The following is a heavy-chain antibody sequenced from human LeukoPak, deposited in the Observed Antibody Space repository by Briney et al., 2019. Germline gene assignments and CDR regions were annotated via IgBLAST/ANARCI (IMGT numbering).Heavy chain of an antibody. V-gene: IGHV3-30*18. D-gene: IGHD3-22*01. Sequence: PGGSLRLSCAASGFTFSSYGMHWVRQAPGKGLEWVAVISYDGSNKYYADSVKGRFTISRDNSKNTLYPQMNSLRAEDTAVYYCAKLHFPTYYYDSSGYYNGKIFDYWGQGTLVTVSS. CDR3: AKLHFPTYYYDSSGYYNGKIFDY. J-gene: IGHJ4*02. CDR1: GFTFSSYG. CDR2: ISYDGSNK.